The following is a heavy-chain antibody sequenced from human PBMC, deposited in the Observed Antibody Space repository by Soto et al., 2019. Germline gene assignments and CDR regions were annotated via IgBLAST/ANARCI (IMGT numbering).Heavy chain of an antibody. CDR1: GYTFTSYG. CDR3: ARDKVRGPGDYYYYGMDV. D-gene: IGHD2-2*01. Sequence: ASVKVSCKASGYTFTSYGISWVRQAPGQGLEWMGWISAYNGNTNYAQKLQGRVTMTTDTSTSTAYMELRSLRSDDTAVYYCARDKVRGPGDYYYYGMDVWGQGTTVTVSS. J-gene: IGHJ6*02. CDR2: ISAYNGNT. V-gene: IGHV1-18*01.